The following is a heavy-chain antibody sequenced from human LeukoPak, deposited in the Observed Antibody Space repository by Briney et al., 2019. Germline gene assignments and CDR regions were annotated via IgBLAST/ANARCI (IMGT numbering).Heavy chain of an antibody. CDR2: ISYDGSNK. CDR3: ARDSTLSPYQLLALDY. D-gene: IGHD2-2*01. Sequence: QPGGSLRLSCAASGFTFSSYAMHWVRQAPGKGLEWVAVISYDGSNKYYADSVKGRFTISRDNSKNTLYLQMNSLRAEDTAVYYCARDSTLSPYQLLALDYWGQGTLVTVSS. J-gene: IGHJ4*02. V-gene: IGHV3-30-3*01. CDR1: GFTFSSYA.